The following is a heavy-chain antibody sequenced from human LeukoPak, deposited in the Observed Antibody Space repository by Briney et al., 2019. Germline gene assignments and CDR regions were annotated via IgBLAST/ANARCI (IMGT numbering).Heavy chain of an antibody. CDR1: GFTFSSYW. Sequence: GGSLRLSCAASGFTFSSYWMSWVRQAPGKGLGWVANIKQDGSEKYYVDSVKGRFTISRDNAKNSLYLQMNSLRAEDTAVYYCARDLVGATSLGDAFDIWGQGTMVTVSS. J-gene: IGHJ3*02. CDR3: ARDLVGATSLGDAFDI. CDR2: IKQDGSEK. V-gene: IGHV3-7*01. D-gene: IGHD1-26*01.